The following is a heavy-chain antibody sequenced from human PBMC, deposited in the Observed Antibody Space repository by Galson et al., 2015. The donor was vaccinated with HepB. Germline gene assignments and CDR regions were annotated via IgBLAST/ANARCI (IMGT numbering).Heavy chain of an antibody. CDR2: IIPILGIA. Sequence: SVKVSCKASGGTFSSYAISWVRQAPGQGLEWMGRIIPILGIANYAQKFQGRVTITADKSTSTAYMELSSLRSEDTAVYYCASSPVDLVGQVDWFDPWGQGTLVTVSS. CDR1: GGTFSSYA. V-gene: IGHV1-69*04. CDR3: ASSPVDLVGQVDWFDP. D-gene: IGHD2-21*01. J-gene: IGHJ5*02.